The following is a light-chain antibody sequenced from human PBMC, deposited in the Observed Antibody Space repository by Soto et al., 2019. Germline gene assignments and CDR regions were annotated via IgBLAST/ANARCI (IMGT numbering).Light chain of an antibody. J-gene: IGKJ3*01. CDR1: QSVSSSF. V-gene: IGKV3-20*01. CDR2: GAS. CDR3: ENYGSSPRA. Sequence: EIVLTQSPGTLSLSPGERATLSCRASQSVSSSFLAWYQQKPGQAPRLLIYGASSRATGIPDRFSGSGSVTDFSLTMSSLEPDDFAVYFCENYGSSPRAVGRGTNVDI.